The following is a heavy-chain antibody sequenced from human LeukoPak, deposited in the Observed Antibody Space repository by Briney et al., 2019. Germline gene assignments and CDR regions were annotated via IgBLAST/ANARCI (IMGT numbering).Heavy chain of an antibody. CDR2: ISGSGGST. J-gene: IGHJ4*02. CDR3: AKDLPRGSSSSEAYFDY. Sequence: GGSLRLSCAASGFTFSSYAVSWVRQAPGKGLEWVSAISGSGGSTYYADSVKGRFTISRDNSKNTLYLQMNSLRAEDTAVYYCAKDLPRGSSSSEAYFDYWGQGTLVTVSS. D-gene: IGHD6-13*01. V-gene: IGHV3-23*01. CDR1: GFTFSSYA.